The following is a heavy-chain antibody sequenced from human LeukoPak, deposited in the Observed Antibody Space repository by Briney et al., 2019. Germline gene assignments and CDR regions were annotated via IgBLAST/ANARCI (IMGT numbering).Heavy chain of an antibody. CDR1: GGSISGYH. Sequence: SETLSLTCTVSGGSISGYHWGWIRQPPGKGLEWIGYISYSGRTNYNPSLKSRVAVSVDTSKNQFSPKLSSVTAADTAVYYCARGAGIWDWFDPWGQGTLVTVSS. CDR3: ARGAGIWDWFDP. V-gene: IGHV4-59*12. CDR2: ISYSGRT. J-gene: IGHJ5*02. D-gene: IGHD6-13*01.